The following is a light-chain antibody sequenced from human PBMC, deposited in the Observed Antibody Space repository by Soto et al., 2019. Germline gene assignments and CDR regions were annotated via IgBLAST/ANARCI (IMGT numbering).Light chain of an antibody. J-gene: IGKJ4*01. CDR3: QQRSNLPLT. CDR2: DAS. CDR1: QSVSSS. Sequence: EIVLTQSPATLSLSPGARATLSCRASQSVSSSLAWYQQKPGQAPRLLIYDASNRATVIPDRFSGIGSGTDFTLTISSLVPEDLAVYYCQQRSNLPLTFGGVTNVEIK. V-gene: IGKV3-11*01.